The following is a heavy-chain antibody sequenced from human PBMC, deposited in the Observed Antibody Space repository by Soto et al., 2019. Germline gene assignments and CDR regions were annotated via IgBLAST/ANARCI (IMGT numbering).Heavy chain of an antibody. J-gene: IGHJ6*02. D-gene: IGHD2-15*01. Sequence: ASVKVSCKASGGTFSSYAISWVRQAPGQGLEWMGGIIPIFGTANYAQKFQGRVTITADESTSTAYMELSSLRSEDTAVYYCARATGGNPIYYYYYGMDVWGQGTTVTVSS. CDR1: GGTFSSYA. CDR2: IIPIFGTA. V-gene: IGHV1-69*13. CDR3: ARATGGNPIYYYYYGMDV.